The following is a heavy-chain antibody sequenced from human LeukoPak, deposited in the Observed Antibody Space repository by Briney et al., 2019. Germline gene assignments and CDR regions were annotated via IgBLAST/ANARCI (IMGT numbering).Heavy chain of an antibody. CDR1: GFIFSNYV. Sequence: GGSLRLSWSASGFIFSNYVMSWVRQSPGKGLELVSTLSSSGGSTYHADSVKGRFTISRDNSKNTLYLQMNSLRAEDTAVYYCATDLVVVLPAAYDNWGQGALVTVSS. CDR2: LSSSGGST. J-gene: IGHJ4*02. V-gene: IGHV3-23*01. CDR3: ATDLVVVLPAAYDN. D-gene: IGHD2-2*01.